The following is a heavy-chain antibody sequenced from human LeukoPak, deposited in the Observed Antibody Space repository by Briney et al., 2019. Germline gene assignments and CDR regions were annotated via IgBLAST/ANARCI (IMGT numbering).Heavy chain of an antibody. CDR1: GFTFSSYG. Sequence: GGSLRLSCAASGFTFSSYGMHWVRQAPGKGLEWVAFIRYDGSNKYYADSVKGRFTISRDNSKNTLYLQMNSLRAEDTAVYYCAKDFTVTLYPGYVFHIWFQSTMVTVSS. D-gene: IGHD4-17*01. CDR2: IRYDGSNK. V-gene: IGHV3-30*02. J-gene: IGHJ3*02. CDR3: AKDFTVTLYPGYVFHI.